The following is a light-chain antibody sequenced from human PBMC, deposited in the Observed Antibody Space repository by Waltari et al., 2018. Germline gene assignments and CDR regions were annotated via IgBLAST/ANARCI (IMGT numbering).Light chain of an antibody. CDR1: QSISSH. J-gene: IGKJ1*01. Sequence: ETVLTQSPATLSLSPGERATLSCRASQSISSHLAWYQQKPGQPPRLLIYDESKRATGIPARFSCSGSGTDFTLTISSLEPEDFAVYYCQQRSNLWTFGQGTKVKSN. V-gene: IGKV3-11*01. CDR3: QQRSNLWT. CDR2: DES.